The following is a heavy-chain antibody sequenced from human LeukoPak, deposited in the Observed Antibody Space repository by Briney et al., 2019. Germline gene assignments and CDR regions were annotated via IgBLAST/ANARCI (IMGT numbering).Heavy chain of an antibody. CDR3: ARGPIAYYYDSSGYRTFDY. CDR1: GGSISSDGYY. CDR2: IYYSGST. D-gene: IGHD3-22*01. V-gene: IGHV4-31*03. J-gene: IGHJ4*02. Sequence: SETLSLTCTVSGGSISSDGYYWSWIRQHPGKGLEWIGYIYYSGSTYYNPSLKSRVTISVDTSKNQFSLKLSSVTAADTAVYYCARGPIAYYYDSSGYRTFDYWGQGTLVTVSS.